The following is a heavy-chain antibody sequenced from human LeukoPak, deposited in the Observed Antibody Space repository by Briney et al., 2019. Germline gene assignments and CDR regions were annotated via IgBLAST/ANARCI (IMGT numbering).Heavy chain of an antibody. D-gene: IGHD2-2*01. J-gene: IGHJ4*02. Sequence: SETLSLTCTVSGGSISSSSYYWGWIRQPPGKGLEWIGSIYYSGSTYYNPSLKSRVTISVDTSKNQFSLKLSSVTAADTAVYYCASLYCSSTSCYEGGLDYWGQGTLVTVSS. V-gene: IGHV4-39*01. CDR3: ASLYCSSTSCYEGGLDY. CDR2: IYYSGST. CDR1: GGSISSSSYY.